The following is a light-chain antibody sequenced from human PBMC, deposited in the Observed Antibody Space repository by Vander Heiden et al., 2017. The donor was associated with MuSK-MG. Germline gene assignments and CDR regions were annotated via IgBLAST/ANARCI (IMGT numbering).Light chain of an antibody. CDR3: GV. Sequence: DIQMTQSPSSLSASVGDRVTITCRASQSISSYLNWYQQKPGKAPKLLIYAASSLQSGVTSRFSGSGSGTEFTLTISSLQPEEFANYYRGVFGHGTKVDIK. J-gene: IGKJ3*01. V-gene: IGKV1-39*01. CDR1: QSISSY. CDR2: AAS.